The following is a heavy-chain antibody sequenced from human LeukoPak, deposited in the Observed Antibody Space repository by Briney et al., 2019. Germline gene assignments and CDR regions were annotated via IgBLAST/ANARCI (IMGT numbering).Heavy chain of an antibody. CDR3: ARHRAYSSSSPFDY. V-gene: IGHV4-59*08. Sequence: PSETLSLTCSVSGGSISSLYWSWIRQPPGKGLEWIGNIYYTGSTNYNPSLKSRVTMFVDMSKNQLSLRLSSVTAADTAVYYCARHRAYSSSSPFDYWGQGTLVTVSS. CDR1: GGSISSLY. J-gene: IGHJ4*02. CDR2: IYYTGST. D-gene: IGHD6-6*01.